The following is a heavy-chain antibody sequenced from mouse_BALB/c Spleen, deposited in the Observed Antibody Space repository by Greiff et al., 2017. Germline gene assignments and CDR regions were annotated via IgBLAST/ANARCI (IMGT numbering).Heavy chain of an antibody. CDR2: ISSGSSTI. D-gene: IGHD2-1*01. CDR1: GFTFSSFG. J-gene: IGHJ4*01. CDR3: ARDGNYGGAMDY. V-gene: IGHV5-17*02. Sequence: VQLKESGGGLVQPGGSRKLSCAASGFTFSSFGMHWVRQAPEKGLEWVAYISSGSSTIYYADTVTGRFTISRDNPKNTLFLHMTSLRSEDTAMYYCARDGNYGGAMDYWGQGTSVTVSS.